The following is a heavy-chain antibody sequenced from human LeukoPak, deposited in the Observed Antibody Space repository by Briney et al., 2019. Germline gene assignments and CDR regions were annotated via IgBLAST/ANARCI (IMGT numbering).Heavy chain of an antibody. Sequence: GGSLRLSCAASGFTLSNYWMHWVRQAPGKGLVWVSRINGDDSIVNYADPVKGRFTISRDNAKNMLYLQMNSLRDEDTAVYYCARGTSHDYVWGTFRPYWGQGTLVTVSS. J-gene: IGHJ4*02. D-gene: IGHD3-16*02. CDR3: ARGTSHDYVWGTFRPY. CDR1: GFTLSNYW. V-gene: IGHV3-74*01. CDR2: INGDDSIV.